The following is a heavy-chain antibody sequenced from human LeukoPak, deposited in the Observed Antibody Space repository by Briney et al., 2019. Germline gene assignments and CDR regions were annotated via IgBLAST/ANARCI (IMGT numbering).Heavy chain of an antibody. CDR1: GFTFSSYW. J-gene: IGHJ5*02. V-gene: IGHV3-21*01. D-gene: IGHD3-10*01. CDR3: AKDRSSLLWFGDTAGFDP. CDR2: VSTSSIYI. Sequence: PGGSLRLSCAASGFTFSSYWMHWVRQAPGKGLEWVSSVSTSSIYIYYADSVKGRFTISRDNAKNSLYLQMNSLRAEDTAVYYCAKDRSSLLWFGDTAGFDPWGQGTLVTVSS.